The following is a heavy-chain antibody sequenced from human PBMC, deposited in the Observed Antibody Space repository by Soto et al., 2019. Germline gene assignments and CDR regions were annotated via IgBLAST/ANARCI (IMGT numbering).Heavy chain of an antibody. Sequence: QVKLMQSGAEVKKPGASVRVSCKASGYTFTHYYIHWVRQAPGQGLEWMGIINPNGGITTYAQKFRAGFTMTSDTSTSTVYLELSSLRSEDSAVYYCATSVNSAMAFDYWGQGTLVAVSS. V-gene: IGHV1-46*01. D-gene: IGHD5-18*01. CDR2: INPNGGIT. CDR1: GYTFTHYY. J-gene: IGHJ4*02. CDR3: ATSVNSAMAFDY.